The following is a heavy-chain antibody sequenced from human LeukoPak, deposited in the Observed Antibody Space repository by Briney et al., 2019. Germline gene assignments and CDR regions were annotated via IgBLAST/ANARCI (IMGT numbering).Heavy chain of an antibody. CDR1: GFTFSSYW. CDR2: IKQDGSEK. CDR3: ARVVVPAAINYYYYYGMDV. V-gene: IGHV3-7*01. J-gene: IGHJ6*02. D-gene: IGHD2-2*01. Sequence: GGSLRLSCAASGFTFSSYWMSWVRQAPGKGLEWVANIKQDGSEKYYVDSVKGRFTISRDHAKNSLYLQMNSLRAEDTAVYYCARVVVPAAINYYYYYGMDVWGQGTTVTVSS.